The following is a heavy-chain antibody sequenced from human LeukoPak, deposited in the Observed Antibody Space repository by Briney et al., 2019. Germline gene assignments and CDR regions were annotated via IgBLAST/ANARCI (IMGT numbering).Heavy chain of an antibody. V-gene: IGHV1-2*02. J-gene: IGHJ4*02. Sequence: GASVKVSCKASGYTFTGYYMHWVRQAPGQGLEWMGWINPNSGGTNYAQKFQGRVTMTRDTSISTAYMELSRLRSDDTAVYYCAREGFGGYYHLSDYWGQGTLVTVSS. CDR3: AREGFGGYYHLSDY. CDR2: INPNSGGT. CDR1: GYTFTGYY. D-gene: IGHD3-22*01.